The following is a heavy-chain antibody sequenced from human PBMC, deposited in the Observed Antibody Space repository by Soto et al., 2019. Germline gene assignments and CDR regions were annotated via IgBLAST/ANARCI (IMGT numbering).Heavy chain of an antibody. J-gene: IGHJ6*02. V-gene: IGHV4-31*03. CDR1: GDSISRNGFF. CDR3: ARGTMLRGPGYYYAMDV. CDR2: IYNSGSS. Sequence: SETLSLTCTVSGDSISRNGFFWTWIRQHPGKGLEWIGYIYNSGSSYYNPSLKSRVIISVDTSKNHFSLNLTAVTAADTAVYYCARGTMLRGPGYYYAMDVWGQGTTVTVSS. D-gene: IGHD3-10*01.